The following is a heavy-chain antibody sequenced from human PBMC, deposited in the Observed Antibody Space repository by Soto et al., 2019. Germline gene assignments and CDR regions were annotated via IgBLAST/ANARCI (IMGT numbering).Heavy chain of an antibody. V-gene: IGHV3-23*01. CDR1: GFTFSSYA. J-gene: IGHJ3*02. D-gene: IGHD6-13*01. Sequence: GRSLRLSCAASGFTFSSYAMSWVRQAPGKGLEWVSAISGSGGSTYYADSVKGRFTISRDNSKNTLYLQMNSLRAEDTAVYYCAKSRAAAGAFDIWGQGTMVTVSS. CDR2: ISGSGGST. CDR3: AKSRAAAGAFDI.